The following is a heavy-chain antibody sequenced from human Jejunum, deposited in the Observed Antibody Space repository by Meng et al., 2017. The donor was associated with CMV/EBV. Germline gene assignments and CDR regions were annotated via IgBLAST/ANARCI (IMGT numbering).Heavy chain of an antibody. D-gene: IGHD1-14*01. V-gene: IGHV1-8*01. CDR2: TNPRSANT. CDR1: GSTFTSYD. CDR3: ARNGIFFDY. J-gene: IGHJ4*02. Sequence: TVSCKASGSTFTSYDINWVRQAAGQGLEWMGWTNPRSANTGSAQKFQGRLTMTMNTSIGTAYMELSSLRSEDTAVYYCARNGIFFDYWGQGALVTVSS.